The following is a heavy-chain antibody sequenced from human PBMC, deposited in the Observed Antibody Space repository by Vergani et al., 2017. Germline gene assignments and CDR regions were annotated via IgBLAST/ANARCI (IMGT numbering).Heavy chain of an antibody. CDR1: GFSLSTSGVG. D-gene: IGHD4-17*01. CDR2: LYWDDDK. CDR3: AHRGGYGEPDGFDP. V-gene: IGHV2-5*02. J-gene: IGHJ5*02. Sequence: QITLKESGPTLVKPTQTLTLTCTFSGFSLSTSGVGVGWIRQPPGKALEWLALLYWDDDKRYSPSLKSRLTITKDTSKNQVVLTMTNMDPVDTATYYCAHRGGYGEPDGFDPWGQGTLVTVSS.